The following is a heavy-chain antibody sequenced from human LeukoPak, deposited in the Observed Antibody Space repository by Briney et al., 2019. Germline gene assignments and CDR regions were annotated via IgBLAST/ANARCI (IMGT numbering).Heavy chain of an antibody. V-gene: IGHV4-4*02. D-gene: IGHD4-11*01. CDR3: ARSYSNYVHWYFDL. Sequence: SGTLSLTCAVSGGSISSSNWWSWVRQPPGKGLEWIGEIYHSGSTNYNPSLKSRVTISVDKSKNQFSLNLGSVTAADTAVYYCARSYSNYVHWYFDLWGRGALVTVSS. J-gene: IGHJ2*01. CDR1: GGSISSSNW. CDR2: IYHSGST.